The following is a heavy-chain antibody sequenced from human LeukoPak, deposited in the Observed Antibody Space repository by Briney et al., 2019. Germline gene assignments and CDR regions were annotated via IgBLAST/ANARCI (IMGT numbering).Heavy chain of an antibody. CDR3: ARAPLRFLEWSISSGAFDI. CDR2: IYQSGST. CDR1: GGSISSGGYS. D-gene: IGHD3-3*01. Sequence: SETLSLTCAVSGGSISSGGYSWSWIRQPPGKGLEWIGYIYQSGSTYYNPSLKSRVTISVDRSKNQFSLKLSSVTAADTAVYYCARAPLRFLEWSISSGAFDIWGQGTMVTVSS. J-gene: IGHJ3*02. V-gene: IGHV4-30-2*01.